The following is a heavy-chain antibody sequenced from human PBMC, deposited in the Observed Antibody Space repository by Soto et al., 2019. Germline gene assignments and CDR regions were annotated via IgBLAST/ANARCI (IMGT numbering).Heavy chain of an antibody. J-gene: IGHJ4*02. Sequence: EVQLLESGGGLVQPGGSLRLSCAASGLTFRNYAMTWVRQAPGKGLEWVSVITGSGGGTYFVESVKGRFTISRNNSSNTVYLQMNSLRAEDTAVYYCAKRPLTAAGFDYWGQATLVTVSS. CDR3: AKRPLTAAGFDY. CDR2: ITGSGGGT. V-gene: IGHV3-23*01. D-gene: IGHD6-13*01. CDR1: GLTFRNYA.